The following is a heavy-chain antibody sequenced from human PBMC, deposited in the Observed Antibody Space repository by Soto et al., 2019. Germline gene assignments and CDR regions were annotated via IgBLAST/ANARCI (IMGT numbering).Heavy chain of an antibody. CDR2: MNPNSGDT. V-gene: IGHV1-8*01. D-gene: IGHD2-21*02. CDR3: ARWYGGNSGDY. CDR1: GYTFTSYD. Sequence: QVQLVQSGAEVKKPGASVKVSCKASGYTFTSYDINWVRQATGQGPEWMGWMNPNSGDTHYAQTFQGRVTRNGNTSISTAYMELSSLRSEDTAMYYCARWYGGNSGDYGGQGTLVTVSS. J-gene: IGHJ4*02.